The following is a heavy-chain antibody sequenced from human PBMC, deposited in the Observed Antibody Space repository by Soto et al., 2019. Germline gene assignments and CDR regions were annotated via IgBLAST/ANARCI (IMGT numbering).Heavy chain of an antibody. CDR2: ISSSSSYI. D-gene: IGHD5-18*01. V-gene: IGHV3-21*01. CDR1: GFTFSSYS. Sequence: LRLSCAASGFTFSSYSMNWVRQAPGKGLEWVSSISSSSSYIYYADSVKGRFTISRDNAKNSLYLQMNSLRAEDTAVYYCARGRDTAMVLGPWGQGTLVTVSS. CDR3: ARGRDTAMVLGP. J-gene: IGHJ5*02.